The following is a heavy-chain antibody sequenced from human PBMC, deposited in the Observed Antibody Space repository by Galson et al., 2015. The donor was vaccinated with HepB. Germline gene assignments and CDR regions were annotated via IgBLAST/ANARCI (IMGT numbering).Heavy chain of an antibody. V-gene: IGHV1-18*01. CDR3: ARARYSSSPPDY. Sequence: PVKVSCKASRYTFSNYGISWVRQAPGQGLEWMGWISGYNGDTNYAQKIQDRVTMTTDSSTSTAYMELRSLRSDDTGIFYCARARYSSSPPDYWGQGTLVTVSS. J-gene: IGHJ4*02. CDR2: ISGYNGDT. CDR1: RYTFSNYG. D-gene: IGHD6-19*01.